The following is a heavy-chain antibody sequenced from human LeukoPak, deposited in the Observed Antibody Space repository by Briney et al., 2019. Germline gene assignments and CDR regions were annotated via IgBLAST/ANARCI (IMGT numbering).Heavy chain of an antibody. CDR2: INHSGST. CDR3: AGGRIQLWLRHAYYFDY. D-gene: IGHD5-18*01. Sequence: SETLSPTCAVYGGSFSGYYWSWIRQPPGKGLEWIGEINHSGSTNYNPSLKSRVTISVDTSKNQFSLKLSSVTAADTAVYYCAGGRIQLWLRHAYYFDYWGQGTLVTVSS. CDR1: GGSFSGYY. J-gene: IGHJ4*02. V-gene: IGHV4-34*01.